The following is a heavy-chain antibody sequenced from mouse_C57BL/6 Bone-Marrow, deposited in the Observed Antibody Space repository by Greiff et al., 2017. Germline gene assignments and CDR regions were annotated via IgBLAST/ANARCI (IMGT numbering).Heavy chain of an antibody. CDR1: GYTFTSYW. V-gene: IGHV1-64*01. D-gene: IGHD1-1*01. CDR2: IHPTSGST. J-gene: IGHJ1*03. CDR3: ARPLRWYFDV. Sequence: QVQLQQPGAELVKPGASVKLSCKASGYTFTSYWMHWVKQRPGQGLEWIGMIHPTSGSTNYNEKFKSKATLTVDKSSSTAYMQLSSLTSEDSAVYYCARPLRWYFDVWGTGTTVTVSS.